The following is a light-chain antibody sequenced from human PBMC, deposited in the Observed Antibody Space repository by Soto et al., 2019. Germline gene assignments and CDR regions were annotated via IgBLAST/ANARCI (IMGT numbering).Light chain of an antibody. CDR1: QSVSSN. CDR3: QQYTSWPAFT. V-gene: IGKV3-15*01. Sequence: EIVMTQSPATLSVSPGERATLSCRASQSVSSNLAWYQQKPGQAPRLLIYGTSSRATGVPARFSGSGSGTEFTLTIISLQSEDFAVYYCQQYTSWPAFTFGPGTKVDIK. J-gene: IGKJ3*01. CDR2: GTS.